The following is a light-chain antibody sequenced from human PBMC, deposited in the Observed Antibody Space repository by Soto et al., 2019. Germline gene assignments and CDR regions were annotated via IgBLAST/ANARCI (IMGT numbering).Light chain of an antibody. CDR3: QQYNNWPLT. J-gene: IGKJ4*01. V-gene: IGKV3-15*01. Sequence: EIVMTQSPATLSVSPGERATLSCRASQSITGNLTWYQQKPGQAPRLLIYDASTRATDSPARFSGSGSGTEFTLTISSLQSEDFAVYYCQQYNNWPLTVGGGTKVEIK. CDR1: QSITGN. CDR2: DAS.